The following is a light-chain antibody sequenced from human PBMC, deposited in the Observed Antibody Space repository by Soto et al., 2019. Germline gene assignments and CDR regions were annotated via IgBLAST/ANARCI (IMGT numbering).Light chain of an antibody. CDR1: QSISSN. CDR2: GAS. CDR3: QQYNNWPFT. V-gene: IGKV3-15*01. J-gene: IGKJ3*01. Sequence: EIVMTQSPATLYVSPGERATLSCRASQSISSNLAWYQQKPGQAPRLLIYGASTRATGIPATFSGSGSGTVYPLTISRLQSEDFAFYYCQQYNNWPFTFGPGTKVDIK.